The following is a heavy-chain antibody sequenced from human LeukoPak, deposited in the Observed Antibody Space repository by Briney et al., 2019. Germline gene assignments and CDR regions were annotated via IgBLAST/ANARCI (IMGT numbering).Heavy chain of an antibody. CDR2: IYYSGST. J-gene: IGHJ4*02. V-gene: IGHV4-59*08. CDR1: GGSISSYY. Sequence: SETLSLTCTVSGGSISSYYWSWIRQPPGNGLEWIGYIYYSGSTNYSPSLKSRVTISVDTSKKQFSLKLSSVTAADTAVYYCARVGFRHGYVIDYWGQGTLVTVSS. D-gene: IGHD5-18*01. CDR3: ARVGFRHGYVIDY.